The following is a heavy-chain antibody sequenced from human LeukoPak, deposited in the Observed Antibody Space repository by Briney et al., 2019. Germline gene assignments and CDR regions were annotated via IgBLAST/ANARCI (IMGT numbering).Heavy chain of an antibody. D-gene: IGHD4-11*01. CDR2: INPSGGST. J-gene: IGHJ4*02. Sequence: ASVKVSCKASGYTFTSYYMHWVRQAPGQGLEWMGIINPSGGSTSYAQKFQGRVTMTRDTSTSTVYMELSSLRSEDTAVYYCARAERRGSYSDYVGYWGQGTLVTVSS. CDR3: ARAERRGSYSDYVGY. CDR1: GYTFTSYY. V-gene: IGHV1-46*01.